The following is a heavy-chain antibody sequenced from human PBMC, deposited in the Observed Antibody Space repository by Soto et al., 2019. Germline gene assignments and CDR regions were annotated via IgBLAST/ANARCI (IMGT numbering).Heavy chain of an antibody. D-gene: IGHD6-19*01. CDR3: TKAFIAVAVPDY. Sequence: GGSLRLSCAVSGFTFHSHAMSWVRLAPGKGLEWISSITGNGLNSYYANSVKGRFTISRDNSKNTVYLQMNGLGAEDTAVYYCTKAFIAVAVPDYWGQGTLVTVSS. V-gene: IGHV3-23*01. CDR2: ITGNGLNS. CDR1: GFTFHSHA. J-gene: IGHJ4*02.